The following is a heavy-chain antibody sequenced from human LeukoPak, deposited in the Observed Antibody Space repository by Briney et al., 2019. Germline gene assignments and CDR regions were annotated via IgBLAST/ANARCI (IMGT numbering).Heavy chain of an antibody. J-gene: IGHJ3*02. CDR1: GGSVSGNSYY. V-gene: IGHV4-61*01. CDR3: ARDPQYSSSSDAFDI. Sequence: PSETLSLTCTVSGGSVSGNSYYWSWIRQPPGKGLEWIGYIYYSGSTNYNPSLMSRVTISVDTSKNQFSLKLSSVTAADTAVYFCARDPQYSSSSDAFDIWGQGTMVTVSS. CDR2: IYYSGST. D-gene: IGHD6-13*01.